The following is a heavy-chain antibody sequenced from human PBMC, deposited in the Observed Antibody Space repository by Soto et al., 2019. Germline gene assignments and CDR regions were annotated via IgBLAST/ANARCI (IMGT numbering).Heavy chain of an antibody. CDR1: GFTFGDRA. V-gene: IGHV3-23*01. CDR2: IIGGPANRA. Sequence: EVQLLESGGGLVQPGGSLRLSCVASGFTFGDRAMGWVRQTPGRGLQLVAAIIGGPANRAYYTESVKGRFTISRDNSKSTLYLQMNSLRAGDTVVYYCAKDKMEQWLVGGYFENWGQGDLVTVSS. CDR3: AKDKMEQWLVGGYFEN. D-gene: IGHD6-19*01. J-gene: IGHJ4*02.